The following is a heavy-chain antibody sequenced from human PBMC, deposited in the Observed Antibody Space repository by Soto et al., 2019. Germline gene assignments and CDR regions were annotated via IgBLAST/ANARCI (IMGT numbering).Heavy chain of an antibody. V-gene: IGHV4-59*01. D-gene: IGHD2-2*01. J-gene: IGHJ6*02. CDR1: GGSISSYY. CDR2: IYYSGST. Sequence: SETLSLTCTVSGGSISSYYWSWIRQPPGKGLEWIGYIYYSGSTNYNPSLKSRVTISVDTSKNQFPLKLSSVTAADTAVYYCARGHFIVVVPAAGNYSMDVWGQGTTVTVS. CDR3: ARGHFIVVVPAAGNYSMDV.